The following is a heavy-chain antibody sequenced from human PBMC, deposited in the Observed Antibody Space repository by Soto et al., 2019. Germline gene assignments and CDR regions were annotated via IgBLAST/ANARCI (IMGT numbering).Heavy chain of an antibody. D-gene: IGHD7-27*01. CDR3: ARAFLGRGWFDP. CDR1: GGSVSSGSYY. CDR2: IYYSGST. J-gene: IGHJ5*02. Sequence: QVQLQESGPGLVKPSETLSLTCTVSGGSVSSGSYYWSWIRQPPGKGLEWIGYIYYSGSTNYNPYLNSRVTISVDTSKNQFSLKLRSVTAADTAVYDCARAFLGRGWFDPWGQGTLVTVSS. V-gene: IGHV4-61*01.